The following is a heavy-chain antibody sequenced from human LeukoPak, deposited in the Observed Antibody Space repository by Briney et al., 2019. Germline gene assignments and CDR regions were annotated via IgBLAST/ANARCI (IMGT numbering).Heavy chain of an antibody. CDR1: GFTVSSNY. CDR3: ASSGSYRIYYFDY. J-gene: IGHJ4*02. D-gene: IGHD1-26*01. V-gene: IGHV3-66*01. Sequence: PGGSLRLSCAASGFTVSSNYMSWVRQAPGKGLEWVSLIYSGGSTYYADSVKGRFTISRDNSKNTLYLQMNSLRAEDTAVYYCASSGSYRIYYFDYWGQGTLVTVSS. CDR2: IYSGGST.